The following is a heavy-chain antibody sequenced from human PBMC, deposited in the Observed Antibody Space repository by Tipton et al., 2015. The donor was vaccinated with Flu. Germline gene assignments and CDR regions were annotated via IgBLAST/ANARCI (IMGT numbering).Heavy chain of an antibody. CDR1: GGSISSGGYY. V-gene: IGHV4-31*03. Sequence: TLSLTCTVSGGSISSGGYYWSWIRQHPGKGLEWIGYIYYSGSTYYNPSLKSRVTISVDTSKNQFSLKLSSVTAADTAVYYCARVCSSTSCYTTETFDYWGQGTLVTVSS. J-gene: IGHJ4*02. CDR3: ARVCSSTSCYTTETFDY. CDR2: IYYSGST. D-gene: IGHD2-2*02.